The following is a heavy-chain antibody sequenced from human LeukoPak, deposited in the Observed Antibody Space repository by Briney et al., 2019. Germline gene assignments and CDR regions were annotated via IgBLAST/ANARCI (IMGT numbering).Heavy chain of an antibody. CDR3: ASKPGAYDSSGYSPRNDAFDI. CDR2: ISSSSSYI. V-gene: IGHV3-21*01. Sequence: GGSLRLSCAASGFTFSSYSMNWVRQAPGKGLEWVSSISSSSSYIYYADSVKGRFTISRDNAKNSLYLQMSSLRAEDTAVYYCASKPGAYDSSGYSPRNDAFDIWGQGTMVTVSS. CDR1: GFTFSSYS. J-gene: IGHJ3*02. D-gene: IGHD3-22*01.